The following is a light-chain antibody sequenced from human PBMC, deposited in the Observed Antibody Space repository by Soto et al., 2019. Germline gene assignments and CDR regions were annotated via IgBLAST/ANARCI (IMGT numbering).Light chain of an antibody. V-gene: IGLV2-11*01. Sequence: QSALTQPRSVSGSPGQSVTISCTGTSSDVGAYNYVSWYQKHPGKAPKFMIYDVSKRPSGVPDRFSGSKSGNTASLTISGLQAEDEADYYCCSYAGTYSYVFGTGTKLTVL. CDR3: CSYAGTYSYV. CDR2: DVS. J-gene: IGLJ1*01. CDR1: SSDVGAYNY.